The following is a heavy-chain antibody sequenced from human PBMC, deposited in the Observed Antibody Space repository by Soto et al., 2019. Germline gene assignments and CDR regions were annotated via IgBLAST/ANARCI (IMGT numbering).Heavy chain of an antibody. V-gene: IGHV4-59*01. CDR1: GGSISSYY. CDR2: IYYSGST. D-gene: IGHD5-18*01. CDR3: ARRYGYGTFDI. J-gene: IGHJ3*02. Sequence: SETLSLTCTVSGGSISSYYWSWIRQPPGKGLVWIGYIYYSGSTKYNPSLKSRVSISVDTSKNQFSLKLSSVTAADTAVYFCARRYGYGTFDIWGQGTMVTVSS.